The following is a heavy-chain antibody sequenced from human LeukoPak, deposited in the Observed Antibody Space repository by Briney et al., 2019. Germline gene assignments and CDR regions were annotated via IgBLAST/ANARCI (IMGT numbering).Heavy chain of an antibody. V-gene: IGHV3-9*01. CDR2: ISWNSAGI. J-gene: IGHJ4*02. CDR1: GFTFDDYA. Sequence: PGGSLRLSCAASGFTFDDYAMHWVRQAPGKGLEWVSGISWNSAGIGYADSVKGRFTTSRDNSKNTLYLQMNSLRAEDTAVYYCAKASFWGQGTLVTVSS. CDR3: AKASF.